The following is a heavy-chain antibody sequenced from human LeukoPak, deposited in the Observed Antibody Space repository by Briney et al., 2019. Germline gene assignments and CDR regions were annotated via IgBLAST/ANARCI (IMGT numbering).Heavy chain of an antibody. V-gene: IGHV3-30*04. CDR1: EFIFSDYA. D-gene: IGHD4-17*01. CDR3: ARTHDYGDYRDAFDV. J-gene: IGHJ3*01. Sequence: PGRSLRLSCAASEFIFSDYAMDWVRQAPGKGLEWVAIISDYGSNRYYADSVRGRFTISRDNSKNTLYLQMNNLRAEDTAVYYCARTHDYGDYRDAFDVWGQETMVTVSS. CDR2: ISDYGSNR.